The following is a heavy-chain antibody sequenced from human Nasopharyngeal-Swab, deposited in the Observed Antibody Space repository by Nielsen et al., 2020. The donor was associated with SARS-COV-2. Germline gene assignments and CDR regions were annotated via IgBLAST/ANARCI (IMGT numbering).Heavy chain of an antibody. J-gene: IGHJ6*02. Sequence: SETLSLTCTVSGGSISDYYWSWIRQPPGKGLEWVGYIYYSGTTNYNPSLESRVTISIDASKNQFSLKLSSVTAAGTAVYYCARWRNRRGYSYALGSYYGMDVWGQGTTVTVSS. CDR3: ARWRNRRGYSYALGSYYGMDV. CDR2: IYYSGTT. V-gene: IGHV4-59*01. CDR1: GGSISDYY. D-gene: IGHD5-18*01.